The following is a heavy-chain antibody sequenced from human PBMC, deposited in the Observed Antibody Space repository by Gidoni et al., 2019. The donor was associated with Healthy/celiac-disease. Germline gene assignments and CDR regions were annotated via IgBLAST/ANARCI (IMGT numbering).Heavy chain of an antibody. CDR2: ISSSSSYI. V-gene: IGHV3-21*01. CDR1: GFPFSSYS. D-gene: IGHD5-12*01. Sequence: EVQLVESGGGLVKPGGSLRLSCAASGFPFSSYSMHWVRQAPGKGLEWVSSISSSSSYIYYADSVKGRFTISRDNAKNSLYLQMNSLRAEDTAVYYCARDPSGYSGYVAYSMRYYFDYWGQGTLVTVSS. CDR3: ARDPSGYSGYVAYSMRYYFDY. J-gene: IGHJ4*02.